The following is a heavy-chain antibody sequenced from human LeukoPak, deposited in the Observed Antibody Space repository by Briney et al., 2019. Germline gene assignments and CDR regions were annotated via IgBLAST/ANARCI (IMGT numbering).Heavy chain of an antibody. Sequence: GGSLRLSCAASGFTFSSYAIHWVRQAPGKGLEWVAVISFDGTDAFYADSVKGRFTISRDNAKNTLYLQMISLRAEDTAVYYCARDAGDSSSLQPGGGGQGTLVTVSS. J-gene: IGHJ4*02. CDR2: ISFDGTDA. CDR3: ARDAGDSSSLQPGG. CDR1: GFTFSSYA. V-gene: IGHV3-30*04. D-gene: IGHD3-22*01.